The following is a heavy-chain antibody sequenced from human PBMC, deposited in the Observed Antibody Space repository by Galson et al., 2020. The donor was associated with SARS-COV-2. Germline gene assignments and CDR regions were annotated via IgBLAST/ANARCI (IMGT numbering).Heavy chain of an antibody. D-gene: IGHD3-3*01. Sequence: IRQPPGKGLEWIGEINHSGSTNYNPSLKRRVTISIDTSKKQFSLKLSSVTAADTAVYYCAKGVVFGVDRYFDLWGRGTLVTVSS. V-gene: IGHV4-34*01. CDR3: AKGVVFGVDRYFDL. J-gene: IGHJ2*01. CDR2: INHSGST.